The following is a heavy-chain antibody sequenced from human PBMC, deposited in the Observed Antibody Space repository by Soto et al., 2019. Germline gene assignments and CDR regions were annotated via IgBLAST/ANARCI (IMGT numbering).Heavy chain of an antibody. D-gene: IGHD3-3*01. CDR2: INPNGAST. CDR3: ARVYGLVKHDDSWSGYYDY. J-gene: IGHJ4*02. Sequence: QVQLVQSGAEVMKPGASVKISCKTSGYTFTNNYINWVRQAPGQGLEWVGLINPNGASTTYAQTFQGSVTMTRDTSTSTVYMELSSLRSDDTAVYYCARVYGLVKHDDSWSGYYDYWGQATLVTVSS. V-gene: IGHV1-46*01. CDR1: GYTFTNNY.